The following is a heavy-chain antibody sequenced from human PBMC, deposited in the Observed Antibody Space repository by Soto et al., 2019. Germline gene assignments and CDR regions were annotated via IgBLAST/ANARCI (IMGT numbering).Heavy chain of an antibody. Sequence: ASVKVSCKASGYTFTGYYMHWVRQAPGQGLEWMGWINPNSGGTNYAQKFQGRVTMTRDTSISTAYMELSRLRSDDTAVYYWARYGYSSSSGGTYYYYYYGMDVWGQGTTVTVS. D-gene: IGHD6-6*01. CDR3: ARYGYSSSSGGTYYYYYYGMDV. J-gene: IGHJ6*02. CDR1: GYTFTGYY. CDR2: INPNSGGT. V-gene: IGHV1-2*02.